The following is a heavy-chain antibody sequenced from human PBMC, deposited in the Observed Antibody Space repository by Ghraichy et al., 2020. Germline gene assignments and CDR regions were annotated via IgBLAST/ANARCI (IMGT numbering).Heavy chain of an antibody. CDR2: IYYSGST. Sequence: SETLSLTCTVSGGSISSGDYYWSWIRQPPGKGLEWIGYIYYSGSTYYNPSLKSRVTISVDTSKNQFSLKLSSVTAADTAVYYCARNMIVQTNGLDYWGQGTLVTVSS. CDR1: GGSISSGDYY. V-gene: IGHV4-30-4*01. J-gene: IGHJ4*02. CDR3: ARNMIVQTNGLDY. D-gene: IGHD3-22*01.